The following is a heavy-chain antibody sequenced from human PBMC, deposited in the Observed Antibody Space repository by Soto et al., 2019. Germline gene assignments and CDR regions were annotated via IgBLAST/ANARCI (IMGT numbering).Heavy chain of an antibody. CDR3: ARNDGGSNSYYYGMDV. Sequence: QVQLQESGPGLVKPSETLSLTCTVSGGSVSSGSYYWSWIRQPPGKLLESIGYIYYSGITKYNRSLKSRVTISVDTSKTQFSLKLSSVPAADTAVYYCARNDGGSNSYYYGMDVWGQGTTVTVSS. V-gene: IGHV4-61*01. J-gene: IGHJ6*02. D-gene: IGHD1-1*01. CDR2: IYYSGIT. CDR1: GGSVSSGSYY.